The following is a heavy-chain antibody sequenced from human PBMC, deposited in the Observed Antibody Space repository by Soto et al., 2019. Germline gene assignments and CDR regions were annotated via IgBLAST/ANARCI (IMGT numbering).Heavy chain of an antibody. CDR3: ASSKTGDLAFDI. CDR2: IYYSGST. J-gene: IGHJ3*02. V-gene: IGHV4-59*08. D-gene: IGHD7-27*01. Sequence: SETLSLTCTVSGGSISSYYWSWIRQPPGKGLEWIGYIYYSGSTNYNPSLKSRVTISVDTSKNLFSLKLSSVTAADTAVYYCASSKTGDLAFDIWGQGTMVTVSS. CDR1: GGSISSYY.